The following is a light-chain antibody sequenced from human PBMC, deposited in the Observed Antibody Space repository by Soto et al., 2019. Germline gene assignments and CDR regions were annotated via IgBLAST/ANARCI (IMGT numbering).Light chain of an antibody. Sequence: DIQMTQSPSSLSASVGDRVTITCRASQSISNYLAWYQQKPGKVPKLLIYAASTLQSGVPSRFSGSGSGTDFTLTISSLQPEDVATYYCQKYNNAPLFGPGTRLEIK. CDR3: QKYNNAPL. CDR1: QSISNY. CDR2: AAS. V-gene: IGKV1-27*01. J-gene: IGKJ5*01.